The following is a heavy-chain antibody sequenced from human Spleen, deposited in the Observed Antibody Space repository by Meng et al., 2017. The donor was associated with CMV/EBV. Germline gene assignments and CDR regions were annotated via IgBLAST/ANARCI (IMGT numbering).Heavy chain of an antibody. Sequence: GESLKISCAASGFTVSSNYMSWVRQAPGKGLEWVSVIYSGGSTYYADSVKGRFTISRDNSKNTLYLQMNSLRAEDTAVYYCARGSVLGYCSSTSCSFDYWGQGTLVTVSS. V-gene: IGHV3-66*02. D-gene: IGHD2-2*01. CDR2: IYSGGST. CDR3: ARGSVLGYCSSTSCSFDY. CDR1: GFTVSSNY. J-gene: IGHJ4*02.